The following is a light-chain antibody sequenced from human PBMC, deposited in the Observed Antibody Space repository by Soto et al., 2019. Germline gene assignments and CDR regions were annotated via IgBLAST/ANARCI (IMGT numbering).Light chain of an antibody. CDR3: QQAYSIPRS. V-gene: IGKV1-39*01. J-gene: IGKJ1*01. CDR2: AAS. Sequence: IQMTQSPPSLSASQGDRITINCRASQSINNFLHWYQKKPGKAPELLIFAASTLQTGVPSRFRGSGSGTEFTLTISSLQPEDFATYYCQQAYSIPRSFGQGTKV. CDR1: QSINNF.